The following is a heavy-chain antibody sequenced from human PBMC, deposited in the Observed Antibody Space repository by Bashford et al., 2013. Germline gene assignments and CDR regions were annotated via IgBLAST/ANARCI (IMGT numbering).Heavy chain of an antibody. Sequence: PSVKVVLQGFWRHLQQLCYQLGATGPGQGLEWMEGVIPXFGTANYAQKFQGRVTITADESTSTAYMELSSLRSEDTAVYYCARSKRMTMGWSGGYYYYMDVWGKGTTVTVSS. D-gene: IGHD6-19*01. CDR1: RHLQQLC. CDR2: VIPXFGTA. J-gene: IGHJ6*03. V-gene: IGHV1-69*13. CDR3: ARSKRMTMGWSGGYYYYMDV.